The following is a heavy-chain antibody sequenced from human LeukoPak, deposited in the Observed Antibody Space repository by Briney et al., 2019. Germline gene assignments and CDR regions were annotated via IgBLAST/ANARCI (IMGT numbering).Heavy chain of an antibody. D-gene: IGHD5-18*01. V-gene: IGHV3-48*03. J-gene: IGHJ4*02. CDR1: GFTFSSYE. CDR2: ISSSGSTI. CDR3: ARDGGYSYGFDY. Sequence: GGSLRLSCAASGFTFSSYEMNWVRQAPGKGLEWVPYISSSGSTIYYADSVKGRFTISRDNAKNSLYLQMNSLRAEDTAVYYCARDGGYSYGFDYWGQGTLVTVSS.